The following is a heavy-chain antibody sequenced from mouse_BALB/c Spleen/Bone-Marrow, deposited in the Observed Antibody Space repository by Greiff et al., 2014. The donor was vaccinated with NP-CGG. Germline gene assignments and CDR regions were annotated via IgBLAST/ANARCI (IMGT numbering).Heavy chain of an antibody. CDR3: ARKGGPFYAMDY. V-gene: IGHV1-4*02. CDR2: IIPSSGYT. CDR1: GCTFTSYT. Sequence: VQLQQSAAELARPGASVKMSCKASGCTFTSYTMHWIKQRPGQGLEWIGYIIPSSGYTEYNQKFKDKTTLTADKSSSTAYMQLSSLTSEDSAVYFCARKGGPFYAMDYWGQGTSVTVSS. J-gene: IGHJ4*01.